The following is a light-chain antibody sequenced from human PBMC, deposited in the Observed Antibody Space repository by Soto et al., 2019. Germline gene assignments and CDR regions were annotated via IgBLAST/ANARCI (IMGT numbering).Light chain of an antibody. CDR3: QQYNNWPPT. CDR2: GVS. J-gene: IGKJ1*01. V-gene: IGKV3-20*01. Sequence: EIVLTQSPGTLSLSPGERATLSCRASQSVSSYLAWYQQKPGQAPRLLIYGVSSRATGIPDRFSGSGSGTDFTLTISRLEPEDFAVYYCQQYNNWPPTFGQGTKVDIK. CDR1: QSVSSY.